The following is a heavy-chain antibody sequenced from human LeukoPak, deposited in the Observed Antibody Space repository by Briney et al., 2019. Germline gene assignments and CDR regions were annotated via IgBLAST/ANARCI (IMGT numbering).Heavy chain of an antibody. CDR3: ARASGTVTPLYYYYGMDV. CDR2: IYPSGST. D-gene: IGHD4-17*01. J-gene: IGHJ6*02. Sequence: SQTLSLTCAVSGGSINTGGYSWSWIRQPPGKGLEWIGYIYPSGSTDYSPSLKSRITMSIDRSKNQFSLRLTSVTAADTAVYYCARASGTVTPLYYYYGMDVWGQGTTVTVSS. CDR1: GGSINTGGYS. V-gene: IGHV4-30-2*01.